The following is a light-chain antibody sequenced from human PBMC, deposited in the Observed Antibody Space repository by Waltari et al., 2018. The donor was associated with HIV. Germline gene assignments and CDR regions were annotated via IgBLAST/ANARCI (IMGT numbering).Light chain of an antibody. CDR3: HLCTNLPGYT. Sequence: EVVLTHSPGTLSLSPGVRATLSCRASQSFSSNYLAWYQQKPGQAPRLLIYATSSRATGIPDRFSGSGSGTDFTLTISRLEPEDFALYYCHLCTNLPGYTCGQGTKLEI. V-gene: IGKV3-20*01. CDR2: ATS. J-gene: IGKJ2*01. CDR1: QSFSSNY.